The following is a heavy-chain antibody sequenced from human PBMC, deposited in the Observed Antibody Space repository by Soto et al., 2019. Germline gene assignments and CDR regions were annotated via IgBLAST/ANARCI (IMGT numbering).Heavy chain of an antibody. D-gene: IGHD3-3*01. J-gene: IGHJ5*02. CDR3: ARGGLWSVYSTESVTTRKNWFDT. CDR2: IYHSGST. CDR1: GSSISTGDYS. V-gene: IGHV4-30-2*01. Sequence: SETLSLTCALSGSSISTGDYSRSWIRQPPGKGLEWIGYIYHSGSTYYNPSLKSRVTISVHRSKNQFSLTLSSGTAAATGVHYCARGGLWSVYSTESVTTRKNWFDTWGKGTLVTV.